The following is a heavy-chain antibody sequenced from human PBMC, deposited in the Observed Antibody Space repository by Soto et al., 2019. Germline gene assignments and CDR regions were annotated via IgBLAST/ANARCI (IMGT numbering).Heavy chain of an antibody. V-gene: IGHV1-69*01. J-gene: IGHJ4*02. D-gene: IGHD3-22*01. CDR3: ARYAKYYYDSSGYSQFDY. CDR1: GGTFSSYA. CDR2: IIPIFGTA. Sequence: QVQLVQSGAEVKKPGSSVKVSCKASGGTFSSYAISWVRQAPGQGLEWMGGIIPIFGTANYAQKFQGRVTITADEYTSTAYMELSSLRSEDTAVYYCARYAKYYYDSSGYSQFDYWGQGTLVTVSS.